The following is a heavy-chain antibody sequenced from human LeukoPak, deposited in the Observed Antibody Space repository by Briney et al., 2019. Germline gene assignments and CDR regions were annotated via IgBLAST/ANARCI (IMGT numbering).Heavy chain of an antibody. J-gene: IGHJ4*02. D-gene: IGHD7-27*01. V-gene: IGHV1-2*04. CDR3: ARGYWGYDS. Sequence: ASVKVSCKASGYTFTAYYMHWVRQAPGQGPEWMGWINPNSGGTNYAQKFQGWATMTRDTSISTAYMELTRLKSDDTAVYYCARGYWGYDSWGQGTLVTVSS. CDR2: INPNSGGT. CDR1: GYTFTAYY.